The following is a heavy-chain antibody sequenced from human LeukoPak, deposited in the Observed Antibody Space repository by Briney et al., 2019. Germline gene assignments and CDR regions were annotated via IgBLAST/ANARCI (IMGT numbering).Heavy chain of an antibody. CDR3: VRYLSGAVAF. D-gene: IGHD6-19*01. Sequence: SGTLSLTCAVYGGSFSGYYWSWIRQPPGKGLEWIGEINHSGSTNYNPSLKSLVTISVDTSKNQFSLKLSSVPAADTAVYYCVRYLSGAVAFWGQGTLVTVSS. J-gene: IGHJ4*02. CDR2: INHSGST. CDR1: GGSFSGYY. V-gene: IGHV4-34*01.